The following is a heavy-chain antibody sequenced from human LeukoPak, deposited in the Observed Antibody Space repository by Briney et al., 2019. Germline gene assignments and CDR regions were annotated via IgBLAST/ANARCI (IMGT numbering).Heavy chain of an antibody. CDR2: IDHSQST. CDR3: ARESVGWSAFDY. CDR1: GGSFSGYY. D-gene: IGHD1-26*01. V-gene: IGHV4-34*01. Sequence: SETLSLTCALYGGSFSGYYWTWIRHPPGKGLEWIGEIDHSQSTNYNPSLKSRVTISVDTSKNQFSLKLNSVTAADTAVYYCARESVGWSAFDYWGQGTLVTVSS. J-gene: IGHJ4*02.